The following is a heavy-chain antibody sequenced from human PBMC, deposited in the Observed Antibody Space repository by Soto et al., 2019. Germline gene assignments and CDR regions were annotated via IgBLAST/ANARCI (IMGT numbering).Heavy chain of an antibody. Sequence: QVQLQESGPGLVKPSQTLSLTCTVSGGSISSGGYYWSWIRQHPGKGLEWIGYIYYSGSTYYNPSPKSRVTISVDPSKNQFPLKLSSVTAADTAVYYCARATDYVWGSYRSRNFDYWGQGTLVTVSS. CDR2: IYYSGST. CDR3: ARATDYVWGSYRSRNFDY. CDR1: GGSISSGGYY. J-gene: IGHJ4*02. V-gene: IGHV4-31*03. D-gene: IGHD3-16*02.